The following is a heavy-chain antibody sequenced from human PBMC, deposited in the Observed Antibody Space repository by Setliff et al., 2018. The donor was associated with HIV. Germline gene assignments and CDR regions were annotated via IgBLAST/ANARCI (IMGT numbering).Heavy chain of an antibody. J-gene: IGHJ4*02. CDR3: ARLGDYDSSGYSWFDY. CDR1: GGSISSGDYF. D-gene: IGHD3-22*01. V-gene: IGHV4-61*08. Sequence: PSETLSFTCTVSGGSISSGDYFLSWIRQAPGKDLEWIGCIYYSGSTYYNPSLKSRVTISVDTSKNQFSLMLSSVTAADTAVYYCARLGDYDSSGYSWFDYWGQGTLVTVSS. CDR2: IYYSGST.